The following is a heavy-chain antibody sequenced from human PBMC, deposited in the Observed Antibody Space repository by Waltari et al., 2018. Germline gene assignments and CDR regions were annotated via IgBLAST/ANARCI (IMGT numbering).Heavy chain of an antibody. V-gene: IGHV3-7*03. CDR2: IKQDGTEK. Sequence: EVQLVESGGGLVQPGGSLRLSCVASEFSFSTYWMSWVRQAPGKGLEWVANIKQDGTEKNYVDSVKGRFTIPRDNAETSVYLQMSNLRVDDTATYYCAAGSGWVFESWGQGTLVTVSS. D-gene: IGHD6-19*01. CDR1: EFSFSTYW. CDR3: AAGSGWVFES. J-gene: IGHJ4*02.